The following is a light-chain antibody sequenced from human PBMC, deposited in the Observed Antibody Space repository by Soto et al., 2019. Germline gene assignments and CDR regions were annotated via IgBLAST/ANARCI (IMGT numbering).Light chain of an antibody. J-gene: IGLJ2*01. Sequence: QSVLTQSPSASATPGQRVTISCCAGRSNIGTYAVNWYQQLPGTAPTLLIFRNHQRPSGVPDRFSGSKSGTSASLAISGPQSEDEADYYCAAWDDSLRAVVFGGGTKVTVL. CDR1: RSNIGTYA. CDR3: AAWDDSLRAVV. CDR2: RNH. V-gene: IGLV1-44*01.